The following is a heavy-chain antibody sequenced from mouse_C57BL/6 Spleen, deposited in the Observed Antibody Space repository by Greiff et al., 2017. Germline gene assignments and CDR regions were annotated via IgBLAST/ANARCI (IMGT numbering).Heavy chain of an antibody. CDR1: GYPFTSYW. CDR3: SREGSTTRYYYAMDY. Sequence: QVQLQQSGAELVKPGASVKLSCKASGYPFTSYWMHWVKQRPGHGLEWIGMIHPNSGSTNYNEKFKGKATLTVDKSSSTAYMQLSSLTSEDSAVYYCSREGSTTRYYYAMDYWGQGTSVTVSS. CDR2: IHPNSGST. D-gene: IGHD2-12*01. J-gene: IGHJ4*01. V-gene: IGHV1-64*01.